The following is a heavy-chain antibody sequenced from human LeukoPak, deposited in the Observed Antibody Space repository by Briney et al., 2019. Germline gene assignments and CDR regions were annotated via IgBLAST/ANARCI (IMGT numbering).Heavy chain of an antibody. Sequence: PSETLSLTCTVSGGSISISSHYWVWIRQPPGKGLEWIGSIYYSGSTYYNPSLKSRVTISVDMSRNQFSLKLTSVTAADTAVYYCARDRRPKYSSTNQGRMDVWGKGTTVTISS. D-gene: IGHD6-13*01. V-gene: IGHV4-39*02. J-gene: IGHJ6*03. CDR3: ARDRRPKYSSTNQGRMDV. CDR2: IYYSGST. CDR1: GGSISISSHY.